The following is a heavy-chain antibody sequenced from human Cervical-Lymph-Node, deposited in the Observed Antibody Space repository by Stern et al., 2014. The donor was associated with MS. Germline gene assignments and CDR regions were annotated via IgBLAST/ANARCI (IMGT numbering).Heavy chain of an antibody. CDR3: ARGIVATIPTF. Sequence: QVQLVQSGAEVKKPGSSGKVSCKASGGTFSSYAITWVRQAPGQGLEWMGWISPSSAIANYAQQFHVRVTIAGDESTRTAYMELSSLSSEDTAVYYCARGIVATIPTFWGQGTLVTVSS. J-gene: IGHJ4*02. CDR1: GGTFSSYA. V-gene: IGHV1-69*01. CDR2: ISPSSAIA. D-gene: IGHD5-12*01.